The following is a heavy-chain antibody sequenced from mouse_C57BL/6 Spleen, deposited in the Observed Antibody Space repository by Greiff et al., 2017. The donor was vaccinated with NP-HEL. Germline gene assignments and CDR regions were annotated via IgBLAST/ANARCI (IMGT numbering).Heavy chain of an antibody. Sequence: VQLQQSGAELVKPGASVKISCKASGYAFSSYWMNWVKQRPGKGLEWIGQIYPGDGDTNYNGKFKGKATLTADKSSSTAYMQLSSLTSEDSAVYFCARSTTVVPIDYWGKGTTLTVSS. J-gene: IGHJ2*01. CDR1: GYAFSSYW. CDR2: IYPGDGDT. V-gene: IGHV1-80*01. CDR3: ARSTTVVPIDY. D-gene: IGHD1-1*01.